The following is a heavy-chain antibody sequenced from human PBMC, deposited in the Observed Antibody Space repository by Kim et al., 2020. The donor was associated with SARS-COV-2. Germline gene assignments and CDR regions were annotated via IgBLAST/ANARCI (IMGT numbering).Heavy chain of an antibody. D-gene: IGHD1-26*01. Sequence: GGSLRLSCAASGFTFSSYAMHWVCQAPGKGLEWVAVISYDGSNKYYADSVKGRFTISRDNSKNTLYLQMNSLRAEDTAVYYCARSRGGSYLDAFDIWGQG. CDR1: GFTFSSYA. CDR2: ISYDGSNK. CDR3: ARSRGGSYLDAFDI. J-gene: IGHJ3*02. V-gene: IGHV3-30-3*01.